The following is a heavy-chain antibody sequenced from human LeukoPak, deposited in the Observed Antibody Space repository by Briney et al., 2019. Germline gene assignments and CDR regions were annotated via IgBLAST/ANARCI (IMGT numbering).Heavy chain of an antibody. Sequence: GGSLRLSCAASGFTFSSYTIHWVRQAPGKGLEWVSYITSSGYYTNYGDSVKGRFTMSRDNAKKSLYLQMDSLRAEDTAVYYCARVSKAANPTSDSPWFDPWGQGTLVTVSS. J-gene: IGHJ5*02. CDR2: ITSSGYYT. CDR1: GFTFSSYT. CDR3: ARVSKAANPTSDSPWFDP. V-gene: IGHV3-21*05. D-gene: IGHD2-15*01.